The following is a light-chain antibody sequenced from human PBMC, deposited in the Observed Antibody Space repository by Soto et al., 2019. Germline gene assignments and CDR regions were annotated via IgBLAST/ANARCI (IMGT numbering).Light chain of an antibody. CDR3: QQFSSYPLT. V-gene: IGKV3-11*01. Sequence: EIVLTHSPATLSLSPGERATLSFRASQSVSSYLAWYQQKPGQAPRLLIYDASSRATGIPDRFSGGGSGTDFTLTISRLEPEDFAVYYCQQFSSYPLTFGGGTKVDI. J-gene: IGKJ4*01. CDR2: DAS. CDR1: QSVSSY.